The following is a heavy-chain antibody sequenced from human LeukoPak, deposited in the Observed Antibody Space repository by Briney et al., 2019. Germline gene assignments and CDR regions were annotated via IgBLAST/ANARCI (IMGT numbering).Heavy chain of an antibody. CDR2: IKQDGSEK. Sequence: GGSLRLSCAASGFTFSSYWMSWVRQAPGKGLEWVANIKQDGSEKYYVDSVKGRFTISRDNAKNSLYLQMNSLRAEDTAVYYCARALSSWSLLKRTYYFDYWGQGTLVTVSS. CDR1: GFTFSSYW. V-gene: IGHV3-7*01. CDR3: ARALSSWSLLKRTYYFDY. J-gene: IGHJ4*02. D-gene: IGHD3-22*01.